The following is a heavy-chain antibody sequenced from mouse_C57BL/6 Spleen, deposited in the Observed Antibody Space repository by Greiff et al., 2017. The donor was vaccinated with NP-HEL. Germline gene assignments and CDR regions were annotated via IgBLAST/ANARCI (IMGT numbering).Heavy chain of an antibody. CDR3: ASPAMVTTDYAMDY. CDR2: ISYDGSN. CDR1: GYSITSGYY. Sequence: EVKLMESGPGLVKPSQSLSLTCSVTGYSITSGYYWNWIRQFPGNKLEWMGYISYDGSNNYNPSLKNRISITRDTSKNQFFLKLNSVTTEDTATYYCASPAMVTTDYAMDYWGQGTSVTVSS. D-gene: IGHD2-2*01. J-gene: IGHJ4*01. V-gene: IGHV3-6*01.